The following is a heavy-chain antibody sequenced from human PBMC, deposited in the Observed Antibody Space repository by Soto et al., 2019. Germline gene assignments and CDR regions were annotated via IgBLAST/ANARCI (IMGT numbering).Heavy chain of an antibody. CDR3: ARHRTTGYSLAAFDI. CDR2: IYPGDSDT. Sequence: GESLKISCKGSGYSFTSYWIGWVRQMPGKGLGWMGIIYPGDSDTRYSPSFQGQVTISAEKSISTAYLQWSSLKASDSAMYYCARHRTTGYSLAAFDIWGQGTMVTVSS. J-gene: IGHJ3*02. D-gene: IGHD1-1*01. V-gene: IGHV5-51*01. CDR1: GYSFTSYW.